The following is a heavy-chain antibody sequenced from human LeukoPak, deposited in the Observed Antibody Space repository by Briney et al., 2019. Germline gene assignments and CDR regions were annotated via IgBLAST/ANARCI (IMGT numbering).Heavy chain of an antibody. CDR3: AKDPMATTTGYYFDY. Sequence: PGGSLRLSCAASGFTFSSYGMHWVRQAPGKGLGWVAFIRYDGSNKYYADSVKGRLTISRDNSKNTLYLQMNSLRAEDTAVYYCAKDPMATTTGYYFDYWGQGTLVTVSS. D-gene: IGHD5-24*01. CDR2: IRYDGSNK. J-gene: IGHJ4*02. CDR1: GFTFSSYG. V-gene: IGHV3-30*02.